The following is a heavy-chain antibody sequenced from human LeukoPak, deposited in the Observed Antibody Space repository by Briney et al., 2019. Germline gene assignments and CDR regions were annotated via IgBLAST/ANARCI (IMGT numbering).Heavy chain of an antibody. V-gene: IGHV3-23*01. D-gene: IGHD6-19*01. J-gene: IGHJ4*02. CDR1: GFPFSSYA. CDR3: AKASYSSGPFDY. Sequence: GGSLRLSCAASGFPFSSYAMTWVRQAPAKGLEWVSGISRSGDNTYYADSVKGRFTISRDNSRNTLYLQMNSLRAEDTAVYYCAKASYSSGPFDYWGQGTLVTVSS. CDR2: ISRSGDNT.